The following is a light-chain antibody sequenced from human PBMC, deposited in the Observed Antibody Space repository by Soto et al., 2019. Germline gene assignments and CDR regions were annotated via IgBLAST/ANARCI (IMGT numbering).Light chain of an antibody. J-gene: IGLJ2*01. V-gene: IGLV2-8*01. CDR3: SSYGGSNNLL. CDR2: EVT. CDR1: SSDVGGYNY. Sequence: QSALTQPPSASGSPGQSVTISCTGTSSDVGGYNYVSWYQQHPGKAPKLMIYEVTKRPSGVPERFSGSKSGNTASLTVSGLQAEDEADYYCSSYGGSNNLLFGGGTKLTVL.